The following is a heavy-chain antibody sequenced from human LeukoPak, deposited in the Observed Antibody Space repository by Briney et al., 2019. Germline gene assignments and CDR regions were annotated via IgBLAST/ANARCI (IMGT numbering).Heavy chain of an antibody. D-gene: IGHD4-11*01. CDR2: IYYSGST. CDR1: GVSISSYY. Sequence: ASETLSLTCTVSGVSISSYYWSWIRQPPGKGLEWIGYIYYSGSTNYNPSLKSRVTISVDTSKNQFSLKLSSVTAADTAVYYCARVGGYSNSYFDYWGQGTLVPVSS. CDR3: ARVGGYSNSYFDY. V-gene: IGHV4-59*12. J-gene: IGHJ4*02.